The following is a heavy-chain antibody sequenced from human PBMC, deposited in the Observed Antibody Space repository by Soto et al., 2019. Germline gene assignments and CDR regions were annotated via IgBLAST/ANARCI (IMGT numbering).Heavy chain of an antibody. CDR1: GFSLTTSGVG. CDR2: IYWDDDK. V-gene: IGHV2-5*02. J-gene: IGHJ4*02. D-gene: IGHD3-3*01. CDR3: AHIVIRTVFGLVTTNAIYFDF. Sequence: QITLNESGPTVVRPTETLTLTCRFSGFSLTTSGVGVGWIRQSPGKAPEWLALIYWDDDKRYSASLKSRLTITKDTSKNQVVLTVSDLDPTDTATYYCAHIVIRTVFGLVTTNAIYFDFWGQGTPVAVSS.